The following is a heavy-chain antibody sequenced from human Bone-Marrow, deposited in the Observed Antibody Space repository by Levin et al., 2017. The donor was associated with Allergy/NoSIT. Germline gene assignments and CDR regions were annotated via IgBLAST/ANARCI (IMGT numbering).Heavy chain of an antibody. V-gene: IGHV5-51*01. CDR2: IYPGDSDT. CDR1: GYSFTSYW. J-gene: IGHJ4*02. D-gene: IGHD6-13*01. CDR3: AAAGTSANCFDY. Sequence: SGGSLRLSCKGSGYSFTSYWIGWVRQMPGKGLEWMGIIYPGDSDTRYSPSFQGQVTISADKSISTAYLQWSSLKASDTAMYYCAAAGTSANCFDYWGQGTLVTVSS.